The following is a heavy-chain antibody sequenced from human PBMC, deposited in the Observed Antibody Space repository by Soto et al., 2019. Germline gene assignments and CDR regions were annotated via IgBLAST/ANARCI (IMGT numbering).Heavy chain of an antibody. CDR3: AGGVLRGGWLSFNDAFDF. V-gene: IGHV1-58*01. J-gene: IGHJ3*01. CDR1: GFTFTSSA. CDR2: IVVGSGNT. D-gene: IGHD3-16*02. Sequence: QMQLVQSGPEVKKPGTSVKVSCKASGFTFTSSAVQWVRQARGQRLEWIGWIVVGSGNTNYAQKFQESVTITRDLSTGTADMEVSGPGSESGAGYYWAGGVLRGGWLSFNDAFDFWGQGTMVTVSS.